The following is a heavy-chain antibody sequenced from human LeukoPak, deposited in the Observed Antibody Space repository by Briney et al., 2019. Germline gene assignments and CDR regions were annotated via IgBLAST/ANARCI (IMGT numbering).Heavy chain of an antibody. CDR3: AKDNTYDDSGYYLNY. J-gene: IGHJ4*02. CDR1: GFSFANFA. D-gene: IGHD3-22*01. CDR2: ISGVGRTT. Sequence: PGGSLRLSCAASGFSFANFAMSWVRQAPGKGLEWVSAISGVGRTTYYADSVKGRFTISRDNSNNMLYLEMNSLGAEDTAIYYCAKDNTYDDSGYYLNYWGQGTLVTVSS. V-gene: IGHV3-23*01.